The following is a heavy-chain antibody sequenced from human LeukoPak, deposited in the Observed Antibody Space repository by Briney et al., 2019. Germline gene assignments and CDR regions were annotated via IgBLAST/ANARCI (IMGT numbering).Heavy chain of an antibody. Sequence: SETLSLTCTVSGGSISSSSYYWGWIRQPPGKGLEWIGSIYYSGSTYYNPSLKSRVTISVDTSKNQFSLKLSSVTAADTAVYYCARQGPIAAAGMRVVFDIWGQGTMVTVSS. J-gene: IGHJ3*02. CDR1: GGSISSSSYY. CDR3: ARQGPIAAAGMRVVFDI. V-gene: IGHV4-39*01. D-gene: IGHD6-13*01. CDR2: IYYSGST.